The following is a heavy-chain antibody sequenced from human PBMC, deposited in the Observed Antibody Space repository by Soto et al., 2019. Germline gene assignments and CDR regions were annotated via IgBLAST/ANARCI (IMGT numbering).Heavy chain of an antibody. CDR1: GFTFSSYA. D-gene: IGHD3-16*02. CDR3: AKDHTYYDYVWGSYRYTRRFDY. V-gene: IGHV3-23*01. J-gene: IGHJ4*02. Sequence: GGSLRLSCAASGFTFSSYAMSWVRQAPGKGLEWVSAISGSGGSTYYADSVKGRFTISRDNSKNTLYLQMNSLRAEDTAVYYCAKDHTYYDYVWGSYRYTRRFDYWGQGTLVTVSS. CDR2: ISGSGGST.